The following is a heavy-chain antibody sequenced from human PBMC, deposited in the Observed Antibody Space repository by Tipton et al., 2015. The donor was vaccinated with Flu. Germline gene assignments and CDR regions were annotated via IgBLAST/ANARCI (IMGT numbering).Heavy chain of an antibody. J-gene: IGHJ3*01. V-gene: IGHV4-59*01. D-gene: IGHD2-15*01. CDR1: GGSISPYY. CDR3: ARASAPVRVSYQGGGFDV. Sequence: TLSLTCTVSGGSISPYYWNWIRQPPGKGLEWIGYYVSDTGTTDYNPSLRSRVAISEDTSTNQFFLKLSSVTAADTAVYYCARASAPVRVSYQGGGFDVWGQGTVVTVSS. CDR2: VSDTGTT.